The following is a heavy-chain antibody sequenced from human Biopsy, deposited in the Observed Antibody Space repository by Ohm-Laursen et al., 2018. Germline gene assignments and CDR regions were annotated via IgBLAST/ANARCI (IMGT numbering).Heavy chain of an antibody. V-gene: IGHV1-69*04. CDR1: GGPSGNYA. D-gene: IGHD3-3*01. CDR3: AADADGYYTEFDY. J-gene: IGHJ4*02. Sequence: ASVKVSCNASGGPSGNYAFSWVRQAPGQGLEWVGRIVPILGHLNYAQRFQGRVSITADKSTTYVYMELSRLASGDTAVYYCAADADGYYTEFDYWGPGTLVTVSS. CDR2: IVPILGHL.